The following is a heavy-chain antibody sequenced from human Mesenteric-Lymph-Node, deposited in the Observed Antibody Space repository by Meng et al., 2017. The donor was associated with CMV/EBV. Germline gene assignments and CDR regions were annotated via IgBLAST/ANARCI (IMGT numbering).Heavy chain of an antibody. Sequence: SLKISCAASGLTFDDYAMHWVRQAPGKGLEWVSGISWNSGSIGYADSVKGRFTISRDNAKNSLYLQMNSLRAEDTALYYCAKVDVGSSPNFDYWGQGTLVTVSS. J-gene: IGHJ4*02. D-gene: IGHD2-15*01. V-gene: IGHV3-9*01. CDR1: GLTFDDYA. CDR3: AKVDVGSSPNFDY. CDR2: ISWNSGSI.